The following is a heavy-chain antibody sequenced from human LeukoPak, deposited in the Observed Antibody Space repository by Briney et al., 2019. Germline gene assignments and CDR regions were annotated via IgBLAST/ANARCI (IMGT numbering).Heavy chain of an antibody. Sequence: SETLSLTCTVSGVSISSSNSYWGWIRQPPGKGPEWIGSIYYSGNTYYDASLKSQVSISIDTSKNQFSLRLTSVTAADTAVYYCARQTGSGLFILPGGQGTLVTVSS. J-gene: IGHJ4*02. CDR1: GVSISSSNSY. CDR3: ARQTGSGLFILP. CDR2: IYYSGNT. D-gene: IGHD3/OR15-3a*01. V-gene: IGHV4-39*01.